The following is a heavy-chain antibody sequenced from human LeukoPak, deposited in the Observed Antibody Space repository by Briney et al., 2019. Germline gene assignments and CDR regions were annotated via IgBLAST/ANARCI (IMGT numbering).Heavy chain of an antibody. V-gene: IGHV1-2*02. J-gene: IGHJ4*02. CDR1: RYTFTGYY. CDR3: ARRCSYAYGYLDY. CDR2: INPNSGGT. D-gene: IGHD5-18*01. Sequence: ASVKVSFKASRYTFTGYYMHWVRQAPGQGPEWMGWINPNSGGTNYAQKFQGRVTMTRDTSISTAYMELNSLKSDDTAVYYCARRCSYAYGYLDYWGQGTLVTVSS.